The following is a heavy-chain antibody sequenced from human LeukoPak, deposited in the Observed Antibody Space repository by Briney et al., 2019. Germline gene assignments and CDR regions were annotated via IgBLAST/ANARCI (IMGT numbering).Heavy chain of an antibody. CDR3: ARDPHSSSWGWFDP. D-gene: IGHD6-13*01. CDR1: GFTFSSYG. J-gene: IGHJ5*02. Sequence: GGSLRLSCAASGFTFSSYGMHWVRQAPGKGLEWVAVISYDGSNKYYADSVKGRFTISRDNSKNTLYLQMNSLRAEDTAVYYCARDPHSSSWGWFDPWGQGTLVTVSS. CDR2: ISYDGSNK. V-gene: IGHV3-30*03.